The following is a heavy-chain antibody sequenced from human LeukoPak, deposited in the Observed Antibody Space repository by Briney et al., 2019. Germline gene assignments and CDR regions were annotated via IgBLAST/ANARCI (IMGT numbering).Heavy chain of an antibody. CDR3: ARSSRTIVVVPAAVEWFDP. CDR1: GGSFSTYY. CDR2: IYHSGST. Sequence: SETLSLTCTVSGGSFSTYYWSWIRQPPGKGLEWIGSIYHSGSTYYNPSLKSRVTISVDTSKNQFSLKLSSVTAADTAVYYCARSSRTIVVVPAAVEWFDPWGQGTLVTVAS. V-gene: IGHV4-59*08. J-gene: IGHJ5*02. D-gene: IGHD2-2*01.